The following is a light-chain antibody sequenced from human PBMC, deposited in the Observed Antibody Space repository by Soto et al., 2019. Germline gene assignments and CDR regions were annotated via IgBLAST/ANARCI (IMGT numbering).Light chain of an antibody. V-gene: IGKV1-39*01. CDR3: QQSYSALSIP. Sequence: DIQMTQSPSSLSASVGDRVTITCRASESIARHLNWYQQKPGKAPKLLIYAASSLQNGVPSRFRGGGSGTDFSLTISNMQPEDFATYYWQQSYSALSIPFGQGTRLEIK. CDR2: AAS. CDR1: ESIARH. J-gene: IGKJ5*01.